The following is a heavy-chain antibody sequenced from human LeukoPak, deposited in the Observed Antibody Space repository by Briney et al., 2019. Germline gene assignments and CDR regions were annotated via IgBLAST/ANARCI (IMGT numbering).Heavy chain of an antibody. Sequence: SETLSLTCAVYGWSFSGYYWSWIRQPPGKGLEWIGEINHGGSTNYNPSLKSRVTISVDTSKNQFSLKLTSVTAADTAVYYCARGMAVAGRGNWFDPWGQGTLVTVSS. CDR1: GWSFSGYY. D-gene: IGHD6-19*01. V-gene: IGHV4-34*01. CDR3: ARGMAVAGRGNWFDP. CDR2: INHGGST. J-gene: IGHJ5*02.